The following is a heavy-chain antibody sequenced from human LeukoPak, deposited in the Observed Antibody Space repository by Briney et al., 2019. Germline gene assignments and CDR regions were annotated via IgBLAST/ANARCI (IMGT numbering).Heavy chain of an antibody. CDR2: INHSGST. V-gene: IGHV4-34*01. Sequence: SETLSLTCAVYGGSFSGYYWSWIRQPPGKGLEWIGEINHSGSTNYNPSLKSRVTISVDTSKNQFSLKLSSVTAADTAVYYCARGQYYYESSGYYYPYYFDYWGQGTLVTVSS. J-gene: IGHJ4*02. CDR3: ARGQYYYESSGYYYPYYFDY. CDR1: GGSFSGYY. D-gene: IGHD3-22*01.